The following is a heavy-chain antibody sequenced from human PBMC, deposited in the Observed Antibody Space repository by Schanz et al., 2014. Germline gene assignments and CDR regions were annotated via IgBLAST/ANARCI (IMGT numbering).Heavy chain of an antibody. J-gene: IGHJ4*02. V-gene: IGHV1-46*03. Sequence: QVQLVQSGTQVKKPGASVKVSCKASGYTLSAYSLHWVRQAPGQGLEWMGIVNPTVRGTHFAREFQGRVTVTSETSTSTVYMELSGLRSEDTAVYYCAGAFDSSGYYLDYWGQGTLVTVSS. D-gene: IGHD3-22*01. CDR3: AGAFDSSGYYLDY. CDR1: GYTLSAYS. CDR2: VNPTVRGT.